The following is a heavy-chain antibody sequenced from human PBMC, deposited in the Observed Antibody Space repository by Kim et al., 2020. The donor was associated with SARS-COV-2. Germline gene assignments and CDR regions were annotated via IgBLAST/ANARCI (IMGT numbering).Heavy chain of an antibody. Sequence: GGSLRLSCAASGFTVRSDFMTWVRQAPGKGLSVIYSGGTAYYADSVKGRFTISRDRSKNTLYLQMNSLRAEDTAIYFCARSTGWPNWYLDLWGRGTLVTV. D-gene: IGHD2-8*02. J-gene: IGHJ2*01. CDR1: GFTVRSDF. V-gene: IGHV3-53*01. CDR3: ARSTGWPNWYLDL. CDR2: IYSGGTA.